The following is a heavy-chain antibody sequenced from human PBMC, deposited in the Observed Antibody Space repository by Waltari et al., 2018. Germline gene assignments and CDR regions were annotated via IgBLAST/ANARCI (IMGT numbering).Heavy chain of an antibody. Sequence: QVQLQQWGAGLLKPSETLSLTCAVYGGGSFSDYYWNWIRQPPGKGLEWIGESNHSGRTNYNPSLKNRLTISLDTSKTQFSLKMRSVTAADTAVYHCARADRGRSGKYASPAWGPWGQGTLVTVSS. D-gene: IGHD1-26*01. CDR2: SNHSGRT. J-gene: IGHJ5*02. V-gene: IGHV4-34*01. CDR1: GGGSFSDYY. CDR3: ARADRGRSGKYASPAWGP.